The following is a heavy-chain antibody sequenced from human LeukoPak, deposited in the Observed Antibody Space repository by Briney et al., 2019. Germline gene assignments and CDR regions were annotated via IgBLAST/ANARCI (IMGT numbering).Heavy chain of an antibody. V-gene: IGHV3-7*01. Sequence: GGSLRLSCAASGFTFSSYGMHWVRQAPGKGLEWVANIKQDGSEKYYVDSVKGRFTISRDNAKNSLYLQMNSLRAEDTAVYYCARGGPRGGLRWYFDLWGRGTLVTVSS. CDR3: ARGGPRGGLRWYFDL. CDR2: IKQDGSEK. D-gene: IGHD3-16*01. J-gene: IGHJ2*01. CDR1: GFTFSSYG.